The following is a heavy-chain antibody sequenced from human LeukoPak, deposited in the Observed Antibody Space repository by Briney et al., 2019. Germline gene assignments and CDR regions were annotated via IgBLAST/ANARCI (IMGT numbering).Heavy chain of an antibody. J-gene: IGHJ4*02. D-gene: IGHD4-23*01. V-gene: IGHV3-66*01. CDR1: GFTVSSNY. Sequence: GGSLRLSCAASGFTVSSNYMSWVRQAPGKGLEWVSVIYSGGSKYYADSVKGRFTISRDNSKNTLYLQMNSLRAEDTAVYYCARDPTTVVTPTSGVASYWGQGTLVTVSS. CDR2: IYSGGSK. CDR3: ARDPTTVVTPTSGVASY.